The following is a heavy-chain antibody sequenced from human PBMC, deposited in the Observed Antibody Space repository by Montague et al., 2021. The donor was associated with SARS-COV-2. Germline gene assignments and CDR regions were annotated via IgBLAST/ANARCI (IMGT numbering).Heavy chain of an antibody. CDR2: IYYSGST. CDR3: ARPGPVVVVTAIHDTFDI. D-gene: IGHD2-21*02. V-gene: IGHV4-59*08. Sequence: SETLSLTCTVSGSSISTYYWNWIRQPPGKGLEWIGYIYYSGSTNYNPSLKSRVTISVDTSKNQFSLKLSSVTAADTAVYYCARPGPVVVVTAIHDTFDIWGKGTMVTVSS. J-gene: IGHJ3*02. CDR1: GSSISTYY.